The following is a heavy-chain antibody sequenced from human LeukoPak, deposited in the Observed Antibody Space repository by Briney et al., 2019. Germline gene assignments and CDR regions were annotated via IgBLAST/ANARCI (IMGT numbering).Heavy chain of an antibody. CDR1: GGTFSSYA. Sequence: ASVKVSCKASGGTFSSYAISWVRQAPGQGLEWMGGIIPIFGTANYAQKFQGRVTITADESTSTAYMGLSSLRSEDTAVYYCARDLLDYDSSGYSDYWGQGTLVTVSS. CDR2: IIPIFGTA. CDR3: ARDLLDYDSSGYSDY. J-gene: IGHJ4*02. V-gene: IGHV1-69*13. D-gene: IGHD3-22*01.